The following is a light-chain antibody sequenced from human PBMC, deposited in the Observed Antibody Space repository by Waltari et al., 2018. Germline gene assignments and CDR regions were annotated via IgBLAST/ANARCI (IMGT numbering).Light chain of an antibody. CDR1: QSVSKY. Sequence: EIVLTQSPGSLSLSPGARATLSCRASQSVSKYLAWYQQKPGQAPRLLIYHASSRATGIPDRFSGSGFGTDFSLTISRLEPEDFAVYYCQKYESLPATFGQGTKVEIK. J-gene: IGKJ1*01. CDR3: QKYESLPAT. CDR2: HAS. V-gene: IGKV3-20*01.